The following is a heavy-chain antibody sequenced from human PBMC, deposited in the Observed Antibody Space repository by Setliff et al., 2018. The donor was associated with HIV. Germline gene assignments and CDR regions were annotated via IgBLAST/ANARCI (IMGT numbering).Heavy chain of an antibody. CDR3: ARGVPLLPPNF. CDR1: GASISSYY. CDR2: VYTSGST. D-gene: IGHD2-21*02. J-gene: IGHJ4*02. Sequence: SETLSLTCTVSGASISSYYWSWIRQPAGKGLEWLGRVYTSGSTNYNPSLKSRVTMSLDTSKNLFSLKLTSLTAADTAVYYCARGVPLLPPNFWGQGTLVTVSS. V-gene: IGHV4-4*07.